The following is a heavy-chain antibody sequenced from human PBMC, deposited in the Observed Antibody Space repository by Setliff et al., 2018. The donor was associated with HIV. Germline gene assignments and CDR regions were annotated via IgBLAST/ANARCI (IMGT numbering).Heavy chain of an antibody. V-gene: IGHV4-39*07. CDR2: IYYSGNT. D-gene: IGHD2-2*01. CDR3: ATRYCSSASCYPDAFDI. Sequence: KASETLSLTCTVSGGSIISSSYYWGWIRQPPGKGLEWIGSIYYSGNTYYNPSLRSRVTISVDTSKNQFSLKLRSVTAADTAMYYCATRYCSSASCYPDAFDIWGQGTMVTVSS. J-gene: IGHJ3*02. CDR1: GGSIISSSYY.